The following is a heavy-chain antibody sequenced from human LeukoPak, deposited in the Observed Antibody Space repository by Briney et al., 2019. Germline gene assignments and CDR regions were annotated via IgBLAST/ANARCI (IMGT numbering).Heavy chain of an antibody. CDR2: IKQDGSEK. CDR1: GFTFSIYW. V-gene: IGHV3-7*01. J-gene: IGHJ4*02. Sequence: GGSLRLSCAASGFTFSIYWMDWVRQAPRKGLEWVASIKQDGSEKYYVDSVKGRFTISRDNGENSLFLQMNSLRAEDTSVYYRARGHYGDYGWGQGTLVTVSS. CDR3: ARGHYGDYG. D-gene: IGHD4-17*01.